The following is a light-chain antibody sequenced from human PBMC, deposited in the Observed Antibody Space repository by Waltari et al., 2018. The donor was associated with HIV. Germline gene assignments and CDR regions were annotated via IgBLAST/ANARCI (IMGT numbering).Light chain of an antibody. V-gene: IGLV2-14*01. CDR3: SSYTSSSTLDV. J-gene: IGLJ1*01. CDR2: EVS. CDR1: SSHSRGYNY. Sequence: PASARPSYSAPSSFHATSSHSRGYNYVYRYQQHPGKAPKLMNSEVSNRPSGSSTRFSGSKSGNTASLTISGLQAEEEADYYCSSYTSSSTLDVFGTGTKVTVL.